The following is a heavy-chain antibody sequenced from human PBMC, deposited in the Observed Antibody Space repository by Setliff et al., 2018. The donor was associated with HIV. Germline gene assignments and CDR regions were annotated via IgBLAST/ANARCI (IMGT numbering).Heavy chain of an antibody. V-gene: IGHV4-34*01. J-gene: IGHJ4*02. Sequence: SETLSLTCAVHGGSFSGSYWSWIRQPPGKGLEWIGELNYVGVTNHNPSLKSRVTISVEASKRQWSLKLNAVTAADTAVYFCATTECRGADCPQMYDYWGQGILVTVSS. CDR2: LNYVGVT. CDR3: ATTECRGADCPQMYDY. CDR1: GGSFSGSY. D-gene: IGHD2-21*02.